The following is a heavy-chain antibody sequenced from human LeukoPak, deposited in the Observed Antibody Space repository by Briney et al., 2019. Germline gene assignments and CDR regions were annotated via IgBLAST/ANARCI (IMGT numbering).Heavy chain of an antibody. CDR3: ARSPGVRFDGSGKRDYYYYYMDV. V-gene: IGHV4-34*01. J-gene: IGHJ6*03. Sequence: PSETLSLTCAVYGGSFSGYYWSWIRQPPGKGLEWIGEINHSGSTNYNPSLKSRVTISVDTSKNQFSLKLSSVTAADTAVYYCARSPGVRFDGSGKRDYYYYYMDVWGKGTTVTVSS. CDR1: GGSFSGYY. D-gene: IGHD3-10*01. CDR2: INHSGST.